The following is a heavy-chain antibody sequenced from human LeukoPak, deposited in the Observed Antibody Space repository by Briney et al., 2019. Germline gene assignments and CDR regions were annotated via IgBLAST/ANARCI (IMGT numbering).Heavy chain of an antibody. Sequence: SQTLSLTCAISGDSVSSSSAAWSWIRQSPSRGLEWLGRTYYRSKWYNYYAVSVKSRITINPDTSKNQFSLQLNSMTPEDTAVYYCAREVSEGYLFDFWGQGTLVTVSS. D-gene: IGHD1-1*01. CDR1: GDSVSSSSAA. J-gene: IGHJ4*02. CDR3: AREVSEGYLFDF. V-gene: IGHV6-1*01. CDR2: TYYRSKWYN.